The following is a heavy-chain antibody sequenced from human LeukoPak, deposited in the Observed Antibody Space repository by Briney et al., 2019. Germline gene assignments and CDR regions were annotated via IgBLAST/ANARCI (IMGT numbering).Heavy chain of an antibody. CDR3: AKNKLIDYAFDI. D-gene: IGHD1-1*01. CDR1: GFTFSSYW. V-gene: IGHV3-30*02. Sequence: GGSLRLSCAASGFTFSSYWMSWVRQAPGNRLEWVAFIRYDRSNIYYADSVKGRFTISRDNSKNTLYLQVNSLRAEDTAVYYCAKNKLIDYAFDIWGQGTMVTVSS. CDR2: IRYDRSNI. J-gene: IGHJ3*02.